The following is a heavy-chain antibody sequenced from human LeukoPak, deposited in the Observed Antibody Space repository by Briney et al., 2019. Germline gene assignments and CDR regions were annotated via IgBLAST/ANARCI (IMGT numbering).Heavy chain of an antibody. V-gene: IGHV3-23*01. CDR2: ISGSGGST. CDR1: GFTFSTYG. Sequence: GGSLRLSCVASGFTFSTYGMSWVRQAPGKGLEWVSAISGSGGSTYYADSVKGRFTISRDNAKNSLYLQMNSLRAEDTAVYYCARDFHRRLYDSSGYYPYWGQGTLVTVSS. CDR3: ARDFHRRLYDSSGYYPY. D-gene: IGHD3-22*01. J-gene: IGHJ4*02.